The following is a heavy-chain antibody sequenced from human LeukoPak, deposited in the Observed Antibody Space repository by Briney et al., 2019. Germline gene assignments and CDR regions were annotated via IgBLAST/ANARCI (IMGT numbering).Heavy chain of an antibody. Sequence: GGSLRLSCAASGFTFSSYGMHWVRQAPGKGLEWVAVISYDGSNKYYADSVKGRFTISRDNSKNTLYLQMNSLRAEDTAVYYCAKVRYGGYYYYFDCWGQRTLVTVPS. D-gene: IGHD5-12*01. CDR1: GFTFSSYG. V-gene: IGHV3-30*18. J-gene: IGHJ4*02. CDR2: ISYDGSNK. CDR3: AKVRYGGYYYYFDC.